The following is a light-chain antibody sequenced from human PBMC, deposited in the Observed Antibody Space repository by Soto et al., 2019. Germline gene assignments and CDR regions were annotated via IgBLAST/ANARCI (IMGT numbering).Light chain of an antibody. CDR3: QQYSKSPLS. V-gene: IGKV3-15*01. J-gene: IGKJ2*01. CDR2: GAS. Sequence: EIVMTQSPATLSVSPGERATLSCRASQSVGSNLAWYQQKPGQAPRLLIYGASARATGIPARFSGSGSGTEFTLTISSLQSEDFAVYYCQQYSKSPLSFGQGTKLEIK. CDR1: QSVGSN.